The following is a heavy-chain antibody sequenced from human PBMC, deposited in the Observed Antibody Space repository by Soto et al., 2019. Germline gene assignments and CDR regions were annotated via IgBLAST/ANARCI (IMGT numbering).Heavy chain of an antibody. CDR1: GGTISSYY. J-gene: IGHJ4*02. CDR3: ASGSRYYSDSSGYYNY. Sequence: PLETLSLTWTVAGGTISSYYWSWIRQPPGKGLEWIGYIYYSGSTNYNPSLKSRVTISVDTSKNQFSLKLSSVTAADTAVYYCASGSRYYSDSSGYYNYWGQGTLVTVS. CDR2: IYYSGST. V-gene: IGHV4-59*01. D-gene: IGHD3-22*01.